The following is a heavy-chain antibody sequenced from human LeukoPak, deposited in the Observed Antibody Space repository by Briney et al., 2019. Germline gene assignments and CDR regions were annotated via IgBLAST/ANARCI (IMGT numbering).Heavy chain of an antibody. CDR1: GFGFRVYD. Sequence: PGGSLRLSCAASGFGFRVYDMSWVRQAPGKGLEWVGNIKQDGSETYYGDSVKGRFTISRDNAKKSLYLQMNNLRAEDTAVYYCARHLTFFDYWGQGALVSVSS. D-gene: IGHD4/OR15-4a*01. CDR2: IKQDGSET. CDR3: ARHLTFFDY. J-gene: IGHJ4*02. V-gene: IGHV3-7*01.